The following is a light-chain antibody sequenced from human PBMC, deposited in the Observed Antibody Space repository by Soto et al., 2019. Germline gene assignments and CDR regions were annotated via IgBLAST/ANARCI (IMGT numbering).Light chain of an antibody. CDR2: GNN. CDR3: ATWDDNLNGPV. Sequence: QSVLTQPPSASGTPGQRVTISCSGSSSNIGSSPVNWYQQLPGTAPKLLIYGNNQRPSGVPDRFSGSKSGTSASLAIGGLQSDDEADYYCATWDDNLNGPVFGGGTKLTVL. V-gene: IGLV1-44*01. J-gene: IGLJ3*02. CDR1: SSNIGSSP.